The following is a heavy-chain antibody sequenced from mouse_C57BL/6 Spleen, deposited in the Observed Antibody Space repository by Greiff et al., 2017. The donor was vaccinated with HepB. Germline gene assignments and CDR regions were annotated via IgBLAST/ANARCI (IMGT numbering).Heavy chain of an antibody. D-gene: IGHD1-1*01. V-gene: IGHV5-17*01. CDR3: ARYGYGSSLYWYFDV. J-gene: IGHJ1*03. CDR2: ISSGSSTI. Sequence: EVKVEESGGGLVKPGGSLKLSCAASGFTFSDYGMHWVRQAPEKGLEWVAYISSGSSTIYYADTVKGRFTISRDNAKNTLFLQMTSLRSEDTAMYYCARYGYGSSLYWYFDVWGTGTTVTVSS. CDR1: GFTFSDYG.